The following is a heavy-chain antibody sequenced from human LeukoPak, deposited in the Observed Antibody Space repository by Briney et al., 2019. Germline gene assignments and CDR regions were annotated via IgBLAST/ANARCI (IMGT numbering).Heavy chain of an antibody. D-gene: IGHD1-26*01. CDR1: GFTFSSYA. Sequence: GGSLRLSCAASGFTFSSYAMHWVRQATGKGLEWVAVISYDGSNKYYADSVKGRFTIFRDNSKNTLYLQMNSLRAEDTAVYYCARRESTPPDNWGQGTLVTVSS. J-gene: IGHJ4*02. CDR3: ARRESTPPDN. V-gene: IGHV3-30*04. CDR2: ISYDGSNK.